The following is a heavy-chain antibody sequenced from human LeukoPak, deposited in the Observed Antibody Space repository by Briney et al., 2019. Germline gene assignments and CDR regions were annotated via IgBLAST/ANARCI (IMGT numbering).Heavy chain of an antibody. Sequence: PSETLSLTCTVSGGSISSYYWSWIRQPPGKGLEWIGSIYYSGSTYSNPSLKSRVTISVDTSKNQVSLKLSSVTAADTAVYYCARHSVDTAGDYWGQGTLVTVSS. J-gene: IGHJ4*02. CDR1: GGSISSYY. CDR2: IYYSGST. D-gene: IGHD5-18*01. V-gene: IGHV4-39*01. CDR3: ARHSVDTAGDY.